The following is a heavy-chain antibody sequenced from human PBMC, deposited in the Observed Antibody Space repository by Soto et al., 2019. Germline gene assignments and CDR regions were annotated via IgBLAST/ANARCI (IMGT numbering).Heavy chain of an antibody. J-gene: IGHJ4*02. Sequence: EVQLVESGGGLVQPGGSLRLSCAASGFTFSSYCMNWVRQAPGKGLEWVANIKEDGSEKNYVDSVKGRFIISRDNAKESLFLQMNSLRAEDTAVYYCARGQYGGKGYWGQGTLVTVSS. CDR3: ARGQYGGKGY. D-gene: IGHD2-15*01. V-gene: IGHV3-7*03. CDR2: IKEDGSEK. CDR1: GFTFSSYC.